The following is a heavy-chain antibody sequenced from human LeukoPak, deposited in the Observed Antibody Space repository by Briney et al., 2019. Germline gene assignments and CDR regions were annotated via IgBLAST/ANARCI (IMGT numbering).Heavy chain of an antibody. Sequence: GGSLRLSCAASGLSFSSYWMHWVRQAPGKGPVWVSLINAEGSSTTYADSVKGRFTISRDNVKKTLYLQMNSLRAEDTAVYYCVRDGHGTLTFYYWGQGTPVTASS. J-gene: IGHJ4*02. CDR3: VRDGHGTLTFYY. CDR2: INAEGSST. D-gene: IGHD1-26*01. CDR1: GLSFSSYW. V-gene: IGHV3-74*01.